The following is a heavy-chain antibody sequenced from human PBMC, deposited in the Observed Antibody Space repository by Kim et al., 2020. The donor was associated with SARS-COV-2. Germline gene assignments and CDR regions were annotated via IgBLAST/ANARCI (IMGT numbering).Heavy chain of an antibody. Sequence: GGSLRLSCAASGFTFSSYWMHWVRQAPGKGLVWVSRINSDGSSTSYADSVKGRFTISRDNAKNTLYLQMNSLRAEDTAVYYCARGPQYDILTGYYTRENWGQGTLVTVSS. CDR2: INSDGSST. J-gene: IGHJ4*02. CDR1: GFTFSSYW. CDR3: ARGPQYDILTGYYTREN. V-gene: IGHV3-74*01. D-gene: IGHD3-9*01.